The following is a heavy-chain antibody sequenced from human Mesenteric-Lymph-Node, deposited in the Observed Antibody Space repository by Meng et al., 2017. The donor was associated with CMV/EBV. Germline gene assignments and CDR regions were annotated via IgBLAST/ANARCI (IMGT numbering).Heavy chain of an antibody. D-gene: IGHD4-23*01. CDR1: GGSFSGYY. CDR3: ARHQRWLKSEGGFNY. J-gene: IGHJ4*02. CDR2: INHSGST. Sequence: WGPTLLSLHGPLPTTISFYGGSFSGYYWSCIRQPSGKVLEWIGKINHSGSTNYNPSLQSRVTISVDTSKNQFSLKLSSVTAADTAVYYCARHQRWLKSEGGFNYWGQGTLVTVSS. V-gene: IGHV4-34*01.